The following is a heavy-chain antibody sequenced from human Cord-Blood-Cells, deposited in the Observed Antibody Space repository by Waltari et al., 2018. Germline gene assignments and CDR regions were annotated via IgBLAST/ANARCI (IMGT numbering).Heavy chain of an antibody. J-gene: IGHJ4*02. CDR1: GYTLTELS. CDR3: ATGVGATKTGNY. CDR2: FVPEDGET. V-gene: IGHV1-24*01. D-gene: IGHD1-26*01. Sequence: QVQLVQSGAEVKKPGASVKVSCKVSGYTLTELSMHWVRKAPGKGLEWMEGFVPEDGETIYAQNFQGRATMTEDTSTDTAYMELSSLRSEDTAVYYCATGVGATKTGNYWGQGTLVTVSS.